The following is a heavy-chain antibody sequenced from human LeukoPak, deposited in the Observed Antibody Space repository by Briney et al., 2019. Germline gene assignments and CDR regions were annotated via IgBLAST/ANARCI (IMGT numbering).Heavy chain of an antibody. V-gene: IGHV3-23*01. CDR3: AKVRAPSGWFNSDY. CDR2: ISGSGDST. Sequence: GGSLRLSCAASGFTFSNYVMSWVRQAPGKGLEWVSGISGSGDSTYYADSVKGRFAISRDNSKNTLYLQMNSLRVEDTAAYYCAKVRAPSGWFNSDYWGQGTLVTVSS. CDR1: GFTFSNYV. D-gene: IGHD6-19*01. J-gene: IGHJ4*02.